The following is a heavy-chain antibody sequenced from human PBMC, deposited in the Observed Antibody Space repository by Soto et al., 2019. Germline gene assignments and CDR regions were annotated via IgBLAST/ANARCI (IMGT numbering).Heavy chain of an antibody. D-gene: IGHD2-15*01. CDR1: GDSVSSNGAC. Sequence: SQTLSLTCVISGDSVSSNGACLNWIRQSPSRGLQWLGRIYYRSKWFHDYAASVESRMAINPDTSRNQFSLQLNYVTPEDTAVYYCARVHCSAGTCLDGLDFWGQGTTVTV. J-gene: IGHJ6*02. CDR3: ARVHCSAGTCLDGLDF. V-gene: IGHV6-1*01. CDR2: IYYRSKWFH.